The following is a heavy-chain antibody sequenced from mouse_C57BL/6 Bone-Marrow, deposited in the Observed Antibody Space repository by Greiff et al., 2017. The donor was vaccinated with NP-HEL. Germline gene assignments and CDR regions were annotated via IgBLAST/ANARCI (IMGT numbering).Heavy chain of an antibody. D-gene: IGHD2-14*01. CDR2: IDPSDSYT. V-gene: IGHV1-50*01. Sequence: VQLQQPGAELVKPGASVKLSCKASGYTFTSYWMQWVKQRPGQGLEWIGEIDPSDSYTNYNQKFKGKATLTVDTSSSTAYMQLSSLTSEDSAVYYCARRGTEWFAYWGQGTLVTVSA. CDR1: GYTFTSYW. J-gene: IGHJ3*01. CDR3: ARRGTEWFAY.